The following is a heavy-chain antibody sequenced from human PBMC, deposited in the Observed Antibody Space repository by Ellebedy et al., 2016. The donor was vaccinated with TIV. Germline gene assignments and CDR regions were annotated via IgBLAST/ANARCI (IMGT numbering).Heavy chain of an antibody. CDR1: GFTFSSYS. CDR2: ISSSSSYI. CDR3: ASLRGHDY. V-gene: IGHV3-21*01. J-gene: IGHJ4*02. D-gene: IGHD3-16*01. Sequence: GESLKISCAASGFTFSSYSMNWVRQAPGKGLEWVSSISSSSSYIYYADSVKGRFTISRDNAKNSLYLQMNSLRAEDTAVYYCASLRGHDYWGQGTLVTVSS.